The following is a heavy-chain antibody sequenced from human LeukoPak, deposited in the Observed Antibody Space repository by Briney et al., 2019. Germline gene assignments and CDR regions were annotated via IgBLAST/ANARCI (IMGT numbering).Heavy chain of an antibody. CDR1: GYSISSGYY. CDR2: IYHSGST. D-gene: IGHD1-26*01. Sequence: SEILSLTCTVSGYSISSGYYWGWIRQPPGKGLEWIGSIYHSGSTYYNPSLKSRVTISVDTSKNQFSLKLSSVTAADTAVYYCARGSGSYYFDYWGQGTLVTVSS. V-gene: IGHV4-38-2*02. J-gene: IGHJ4*02. CDR3: ARGSGSYYFDY.